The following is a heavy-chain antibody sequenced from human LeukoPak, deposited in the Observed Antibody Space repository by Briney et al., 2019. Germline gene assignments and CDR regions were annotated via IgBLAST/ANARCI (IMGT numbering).Heavy chain of an antibody. CDR2: ISGSGSTI. D-gene: IGHD2-2*01. J-gene: IGHJ6*02. CDR1: GFTFSSYE. V-gene: IGHV3-48*03. CDR3: ARVGCSSCYDYCYYGMDV. Sequence: GGSLRLSCAASGFTFSSYEMNWVRQAPGKGLEWVSYISGSGSTIYYADSVKGRFTISRDNAKNSLYLQMNSLRAEDTAVYYCARVGCSSCYDYCYYGMDVWGQGTTVTVSS.